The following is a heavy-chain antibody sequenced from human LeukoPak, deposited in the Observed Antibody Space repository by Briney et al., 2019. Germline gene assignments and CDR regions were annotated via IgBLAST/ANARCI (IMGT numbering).Heavy chain of an antibody. D-gene: IGHD3-3*01. CDR1: GFSFSNFG. CDR3: ARDLGIFGDFDY. CDR2: IRYDGSNE. V-gene: IGHV3-30*02. Sequence: PGGSLRLSCTTSGFSFSNFGMHWVRQAPDKGLEWLAFIRYDGSNEYSADSVKGRFTISRDNSRNTLFLQIDSLRSEDTAVYYCARDLGIFGDFDYWGQGTLVIVSS. J-gene: IGHJ4*02.